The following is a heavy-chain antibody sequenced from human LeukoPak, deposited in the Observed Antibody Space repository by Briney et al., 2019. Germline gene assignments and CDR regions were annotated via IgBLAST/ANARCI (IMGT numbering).Heavy chain of an antibody. Sequence: SVKVSCKASGGTFSSYTISWARQAPGQGLEWMGRIIPILGIANYAQKFQGRVTITADKSTSTAYMELSSLRSEDTAVYYCARGSYYDSSGYYSQMAYFDYWGQGTLVTVSS. J-gene: IGHJ4*02. CDR3: ARGSYYDSSGYYSQMAYFDY. CDR2: IIPILGIA. CDR1: GGTFSSYT. D-gene: IGHD3-22*01. V-gene: IGHV1-69*02.